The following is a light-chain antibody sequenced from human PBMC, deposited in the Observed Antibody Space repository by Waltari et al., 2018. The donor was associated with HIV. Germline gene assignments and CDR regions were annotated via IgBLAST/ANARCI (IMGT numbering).Light chain of an antibody. J-gene: IGLJ2*01. Sequence: QSVLTQPPSASGTPGQRVTISCSGSSSNIGSYYVYWYQQLPGTAPKLLIYRNNQRPSGVPDRFSGSKSGTSASLAISGLWSEDEADYYCAAWTDSLSGVVFGGGTKLSVL. CDR3: AAWTDSLSGVV. CDR2: RNN. CDR1: SSNIGSYY. V-gene: IGLV1-47*03.